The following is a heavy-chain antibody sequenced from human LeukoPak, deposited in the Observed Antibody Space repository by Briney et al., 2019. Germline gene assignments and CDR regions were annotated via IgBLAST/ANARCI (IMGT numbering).Heavy chain of an antibody. CDR3: ARGRLRSRYDILTGYYY. CDR2: ISSSGSTI. J-gene: IGHJ4*02. V-gene: IGHV3-11*01. Sequence: GWSLRLSCAVSAFTFSYYYMSWIRQAPGKGLEWVSYISSSGSTIYYADSVKGRFTTSRDNAKNSLYLQMNSLRAEDTAVYYCARGRLRSRYDILTGYYYWGQGTLVTVSS. D-gene: IGHD3-9*01. CDR1: AFTFSYYY.